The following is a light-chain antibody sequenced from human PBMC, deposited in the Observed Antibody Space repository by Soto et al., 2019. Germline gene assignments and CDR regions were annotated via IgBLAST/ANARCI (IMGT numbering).Light chain of an antibody. CDR2: DVS. CDR1: QSISNY. J-gene: IGKJ5*01. CDR3: QQYDHLPIT. V-gene: IGKV1-33*01. Sequence: DIQMTQSPSSLSASVGDRVTITCRASQSISNYLDWYQLKPGKAPKLLIYDVSNLGSGVPSRFSGSGSGTDFSFTVSSLQPEDFATYYCQQYDHLPITFGQGTRLEIK.